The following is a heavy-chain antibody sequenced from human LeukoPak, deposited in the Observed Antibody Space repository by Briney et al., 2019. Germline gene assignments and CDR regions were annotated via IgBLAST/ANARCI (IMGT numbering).Heavy chain of an antibody. CDR1: SYSISSGYY. CDR3: ALSSSPLRGDGMDV. V-gene: IGHV4-38-2*02. J-gene: IGHJ6*02. Sequence: SETLSLTCTVSSYSISSGYYWGWIRQPPGKGLVWIATIYYSGSTYYNPSLKSRLTISVDTSKNQFSLKLSSVTAADTAVYYCALSSSPLRGDGMDVWGQGTTVTVSS. CDR2: IYYSGST. D-gene: IGHD6-13*01.